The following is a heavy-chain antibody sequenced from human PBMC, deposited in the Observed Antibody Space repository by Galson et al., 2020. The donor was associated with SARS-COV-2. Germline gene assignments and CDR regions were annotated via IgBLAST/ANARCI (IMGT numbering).Heavy chain of an antibody. CDR1: GFTFSSYG. J-gene: IGHJ6*02. CDR2: IWYDGSNK. Sequence: TGGSLRLSCAASGFTFSSYGMHWVRQAPGKGLEWVAVIWYDGSNKYYADPVKGRFTLSRDNSKNTLYLQMNSLRAEDTAVYYCARMRPYCSSTSCYHDYYGMDVWGQGTTVTVSS. D-gene: IGHD2-2*01. CDR3: ARMRPYCSSTSCYHDYYGMDV. V-gene: IGHV3-33*01.